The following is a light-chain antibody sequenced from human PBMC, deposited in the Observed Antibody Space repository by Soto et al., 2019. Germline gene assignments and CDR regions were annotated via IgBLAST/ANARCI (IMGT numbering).Light chain of an antibody. CDR2: GAS. CDR1: QSVSSN. Sequence: EIVMTQSPATLSVSPGDRATLSCRASQSVSSNLAWYQQKPCQAPRLLIYGASTRTTGIPARFSGSGSGTEFTLTISSLQSEDFAVYYCQQYNNWSAFGQGTKVEIK. V-gene: IGKV3-15*01. J-gene: IGKJ1*01. CDR3: QQYNNWSA.